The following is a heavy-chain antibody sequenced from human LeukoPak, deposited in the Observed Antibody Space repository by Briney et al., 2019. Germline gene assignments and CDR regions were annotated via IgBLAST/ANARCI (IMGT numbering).Heavy chain of an antibody. D-gene: IGHD3-16*01. CDR3: AKEGGGVAFDY. J-gene: IGHJ4*02. V-gene: IGHV3-30*18. CDR1: GFTFSSYG. CDR2: ISYDGSNK. Sequence: GGSLRLSCAASGFTFSSYGMHWVRQAPGKGLEWVAVISYDGSNKYYADSVKGRFTISRDNSKNTLYLQMNSLRAEDTAVYYCAKEGGGVAFDYWGQGTLVSVSS.